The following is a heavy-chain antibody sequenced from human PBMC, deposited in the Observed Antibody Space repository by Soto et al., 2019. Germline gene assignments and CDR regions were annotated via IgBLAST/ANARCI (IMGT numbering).Heavy chain of an antibody. CDR2: TTHDGGYK. CDR1: GFTFNYYG. Sequence: QVQLVESGGGVVQPGRSLRLSCAASGFTFNYYGMQWVRQAPGKGLEWVALTTHDGGYKYYADSVKGRFTISRDNSKDTVFLQLNGLRVEDTAVYYCVRGGVGDYWGQGTLVSVSS. J-gene: IGHJ4*02. CDR3: VRGGVGDY. V-gene: IGHV3-30*03. D-gene: IGHD3-3*01.